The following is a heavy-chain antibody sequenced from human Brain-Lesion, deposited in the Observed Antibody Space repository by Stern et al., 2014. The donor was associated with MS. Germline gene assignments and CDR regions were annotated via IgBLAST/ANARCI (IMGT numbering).Heavy chain of an antibody. Sequence: QVQLQESGPGLVKPSETLSLTCTVSGGSISSSTYYWAWIRQPPGKGLEWIGNIYYSGFTYYNTSLKCRVTISVDMSKNQFSLKLSSVTAADTAIYYCARHDSVPRPSQLYSARDRGPGYFDYWGQGTLVTVSS. CDR2: IYYSGFT. V-gene: IGHV4-39*01. CDR3: ARHDSVPRPSQLYSARDRGPGYFDY. D-gene: IGHD1-26*01. J-gene: IGHJ4*02. CDR1: GGSISSSTYY.